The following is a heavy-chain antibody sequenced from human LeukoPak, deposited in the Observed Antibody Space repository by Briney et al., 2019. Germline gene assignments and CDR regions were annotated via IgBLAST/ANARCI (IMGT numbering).Heavy chain of an antibody. D-gene: IGHD2-15*01. CDR1: GYTLTGYY. J-gene: IGHJ4*02. CDR2: INPNSGGT. V-gene: IGHV1-2*02. Sequence: ASVKVSCKASGYTLTGYYMHWVRPAPGQGLEWMGWINPNSGGTNYAQKLQGRVTMTRDTSISTAYMELRRLRSDDTAVYYCARGTGYCSGGSCYSWYYFDYWGQGTLVTVSS. CDR3: ARGTGYCSGGSCYSWYYFDY.